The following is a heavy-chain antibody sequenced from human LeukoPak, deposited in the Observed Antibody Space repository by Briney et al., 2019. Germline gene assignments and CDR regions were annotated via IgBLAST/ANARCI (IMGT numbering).Heavy chain of an antibody. J-gene: IGHJ6*04. CDR3: ARGSPLLWFGEYYGMDV. CDR2: ISYDGSNK. V-gene: IGHV3-30*04. Sequence: GGSLRLPCAASGFIFSSYAMHWVRQAPGKGLEWVAVISYDGSNKYYADSVKGRFTISRDISKNTLYLQMNSLRAEDTAVHYCARGSPLLWFGEYYGMDVWGKGTTVTVSS. CDR1: GFIFSSYA. D-gene: IGHD3-10*01.